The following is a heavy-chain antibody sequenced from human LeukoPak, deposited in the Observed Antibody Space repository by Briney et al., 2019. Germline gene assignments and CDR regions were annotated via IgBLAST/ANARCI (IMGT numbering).Heavy chain of an antibody. CDR3: ARAPYGDYYFDY. CDR1: GGSISSYY. D-gene: IGHD4-17*01. Sequence: SETLSLTCTVSGGSISSYYWSWLRQPPGKGLEWIGYIYYSGGTNYNPSLKSRVTISVDTSKNQFSLKLSSVTAADAAVYYCARAPYGDYYFDYWGQGTLVTVSS. J-gene: IGHJ4*02. V-gene: IGHV4-59*01. CDR2: IYYSGGT.